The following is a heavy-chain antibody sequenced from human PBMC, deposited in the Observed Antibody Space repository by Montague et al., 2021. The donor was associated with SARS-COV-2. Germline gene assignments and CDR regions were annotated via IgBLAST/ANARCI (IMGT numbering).Heavy chain of an antibody. Sequence: SLRLSCAASGFTFSSYAMNWVRQAPGKGLEWVSVIYSGGGSTYXXXSXXXRFXISRDNSKNTLYLQMNSLRAEDTAVYYCAKDVAIKYDFWSGYRYDAFGIWGQGTMVTVSS. CDR2: IYSGGGST. J-gene: IGHJ3*02. CDR3: AKDVAIKYDFWSGYRYDAFGI. CDR1: GFTFSSYA. V-gene: IGHV3-23*03. D-gene: IGHD3-3*01.